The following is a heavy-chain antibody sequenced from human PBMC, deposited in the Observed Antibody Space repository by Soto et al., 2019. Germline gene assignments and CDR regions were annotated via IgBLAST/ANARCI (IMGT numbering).Heavy chain of an antibody. J-gene: IGHJ4*02. CDR3: AKETLNIYDSSYFDY. Sequence: LSLSCAASGFTFSSYAMSWVRQAPGKGLEWVSAISGSGGSTYYADSVKGRFTISRDNSKNTLYLQMNSLRAEDTAVYYCAKETLNIYDSSYFDYWGQGTLVTVSS. D-gene: IGHD3-22*01. CDR1: GFTFSSYA. V-gene: IGHV3-23*01. CDR2: ISGSGGST.